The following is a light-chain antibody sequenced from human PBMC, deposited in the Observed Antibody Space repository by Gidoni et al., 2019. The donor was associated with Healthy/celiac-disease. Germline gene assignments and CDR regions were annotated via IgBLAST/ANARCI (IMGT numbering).Light chain of an antibody. J-gene: IGKJ4*01. V-gene: IGKV3-20*01. CDR2: GAS. CDR1: QSVSSSY. CDR3: QQYGSSPLT. Sequence: EIVSTQPPGTLSLSPGERAPLSCRVSQSVSSSYLAWYQQKPGQAPRLLIYGASSRATGIPDRFSGSGSGTDFTLTISRLEPEDFAVYYCQQYGSSPLTFGGGTKVDIK.